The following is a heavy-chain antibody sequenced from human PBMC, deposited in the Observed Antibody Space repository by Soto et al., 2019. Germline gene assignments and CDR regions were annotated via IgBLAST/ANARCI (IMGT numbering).Heavy chain of an antibody. V-gene: IGHV1-69*01. D-gene: IGHD3-3*01. Sequence: QVQLVQSGAEVKKPGSSVKVSCKASGGTFSNYAISWVRQAPGQGLEWMGGIIPIFGTTNYAQKFQGRVTITADESTSTAYMELSSLRSEDTAVYYCARDAIFGVVIRGSDYYYGMDVWGQGTTVTVSS. J-gene: IGHJ6*02. CDR3: ARDAIFGVVIRGSDYYYGMDV. CDR1: GGTFSNYA. CDR2: IIPIFGTT.